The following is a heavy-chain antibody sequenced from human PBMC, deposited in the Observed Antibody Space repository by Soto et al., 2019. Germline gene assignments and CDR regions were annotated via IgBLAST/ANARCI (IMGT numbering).Heavy chain of an antibody. J-gene: IGHJ3*02. D-gene: IGHD1-26*01. CDR2: IKQDGSEN. CDR1: GFTFSGYW. Sequence: LRLSCAASGFTFSGYWMSWARQAPGKGLEWVANIKQDGSENYFVDSVKSRFTISRDNAKNSLYMQMNSLKTDGTAVYYCARRGRRSGNYADAFDIWGQGTMVTVSS. CDR3: ARRGRRSGNYADAFDI. V-gene: IGHV3-7*03.